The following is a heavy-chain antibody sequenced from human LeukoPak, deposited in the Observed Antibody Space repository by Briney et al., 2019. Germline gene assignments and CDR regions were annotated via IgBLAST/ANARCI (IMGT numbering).Heavy chain of an antibody. CDR1: GYSFTTYW. Sequence: GESPKISCKGSGYSFTTYWIGWVRQMPGKGLEWMGIIYPGDSDTRYSPSFQGQVTISADKSISTAHLQWSSLKASDTAMYYCARQGTVAGRPFDYWGQGTLVTVSS. D-gene: IGHD6-19*01. CDR2: IYPGDSDT. V-gene: IGHV5-51*01. J-gene: IGHJ4*02. CDR3: ARQGTVAGRPFDY.